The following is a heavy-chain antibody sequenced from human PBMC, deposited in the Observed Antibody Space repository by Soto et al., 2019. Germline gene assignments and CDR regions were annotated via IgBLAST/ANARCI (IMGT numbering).Heavy chain of an antibody. Sequence: EVQVVESGGGLVQPGGSLRLSCAASGFTFSSYEMNWVRQAPGKGLEWVSYITTSGDTTYYADSVKGRFTISRDNAKSSLYLQMNSLRAEDTAVYYCVGEHGVTSYYYGMDVWGQGTTVTVSS. CDR1: GFTFSSYE. CDR2: ITTSGDTT. CDR3: VGEHGVTSYYYGMDV. V-gene: IGHV3-48*03. D-gene: IGHD2-2*01. J-gene: IGHJ6*02.